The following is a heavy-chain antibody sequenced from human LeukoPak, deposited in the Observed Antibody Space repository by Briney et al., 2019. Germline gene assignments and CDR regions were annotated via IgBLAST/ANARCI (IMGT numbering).Heavy chain of an antibody. CDR1: GGSISSGYY. J-gene: IGHJ3*02. V-gene: IGHV4-38-2*02. CDR3: ARDSSGYYEGAFDI. CDR2: IYHSGST. D-gene: IGHD3-22*01. Sequence: SETLSLTCTVSGGSISSGYYWGWIRQPPGKGLEWIGSIYHSGSTYYNPSLKSRVTISVDTSKNQFSLKLSSVTAADTAVYYCARDSSGYYEGAFDIWGQGTMVTVSS.